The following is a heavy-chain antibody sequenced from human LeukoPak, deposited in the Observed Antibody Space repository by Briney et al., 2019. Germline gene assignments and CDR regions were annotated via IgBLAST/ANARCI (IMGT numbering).Heavy chain of an antibody. CDR2: IYYSGST. CDR1: GDSISSSSYY. CDR3: ARDYLGGNPDAFDI. V-gene: IGHV4-39*07. Sequence: PSETLSLTCTVSGDSISSSSYYWGWIRQPPGKELEWIGSIYYSGSTYYKPSLNSRVTISVDTSKNQFSLKLSSVTAADTAVYYCARDYLGGNPDAFDIWGQGTMVTVSS. D-gene: IGHD4-23*01. J-gene: IGHJ3*02.